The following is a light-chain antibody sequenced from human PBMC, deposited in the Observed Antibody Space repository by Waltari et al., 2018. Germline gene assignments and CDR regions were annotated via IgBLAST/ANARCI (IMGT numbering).Light chain of an antibody. Sequence: ALTQPASVSGSPGQSITISCTGTSSDVGGYNYVSWYQQHSGRAPQPVIYDVTNRPSGVSNRSSGYKSGNSASLTISGLQAEDEADYYCSSYTGYCTVLFGGGTRLTVL. J-gene: IGLJ2*01. CDR2: DVT. CDR1: SSDVGGYNY. CDR3: SSYTGYCTVL. V-gene: IGLV2-14*03.